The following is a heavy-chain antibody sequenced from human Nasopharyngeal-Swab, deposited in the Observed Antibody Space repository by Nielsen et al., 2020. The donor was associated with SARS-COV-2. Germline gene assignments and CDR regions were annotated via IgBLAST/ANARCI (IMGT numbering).Heavy chain of an antibody. V-gene: IGHV3-49*04. CDR2: IRSKAYGGTT. J-gene: IGHJ6*02. CDR1: GFTFGDYA. Sequence: GESLKISCTASGFTFGDYAMSWVRQAPGKGLEWVGFIRSKAYGGTTEYAASVKGRFTISRDDSKSIAYLQMNSLKTEDTAVYYCTRDIRVRGVPSDYYYGVDVWGQGTTVTVSS. D-gene: IGHD3-10*01. CDR3: TRDIRVRGVPSDYYYGVDV.